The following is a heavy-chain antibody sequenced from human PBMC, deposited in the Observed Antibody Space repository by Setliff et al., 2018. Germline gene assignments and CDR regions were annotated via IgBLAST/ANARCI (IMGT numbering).Heavy chain of an antibody. CDR3: TRAYSGSHDY. D-gene: IGHD1-26*01. V-gene: IGHV4-34*01. CDR1: SGSFSGYY. Sequence: SETLSLTCAVYSGSFSGYYWSWIRQPPGKGLEWIGEINHSGNTNYNPSLKSRVTMSVDKSRNQFSLRLTSVTAADTAIYYCTRAYSGSHDYWGQGTLVTVSS. CDR2: INHSGNT. J-gene: IGHJ4*02.